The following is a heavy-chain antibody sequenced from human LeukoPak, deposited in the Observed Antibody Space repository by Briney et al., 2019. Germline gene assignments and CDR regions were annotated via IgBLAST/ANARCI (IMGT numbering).Heavy chain of an antibody. CDR3: AKDPPRTSYSSGWYPLDY. CDR1: GFTFSSYA. D-gene: IGHD6-19*01. J-gene: IGHJ4*02. V-gene: IGHV3-23*01. CDR2: ISGSGGST. Sequence: PGGSLRLSCAASGFTFSSYAMSWVRQAPRKGLEWVSAISGSGGSTYYADSVKGRFTISRDNSKNTLYLQMNSLRAEDTAVYYCAKDPPRTSYSSGWYPLDYWGQGTLVTVSS.